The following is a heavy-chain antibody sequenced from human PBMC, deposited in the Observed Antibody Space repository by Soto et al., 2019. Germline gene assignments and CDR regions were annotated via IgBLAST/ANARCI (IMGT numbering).Heavy chain of an antibody. V-gene: IGHV1-2*04. CDR2: INPNSGGT. D-gene: IGHD1-26*01. CDR1: GYTFTGYY. Sequence: ASVKVSCKASGYTFTGYYMHWVRQAPGQGLEWMGWINPNSGGTNYAQKFQGWVTMTRDTSTSTAYMELRSLRSDDTAVYYCERVSGKRIVGATTRHYYGMDVWGQGTTVTVSS. J-gene: IGHJ6*02. CDR3: ERVSGKRIVGATTRHYYGMDV.